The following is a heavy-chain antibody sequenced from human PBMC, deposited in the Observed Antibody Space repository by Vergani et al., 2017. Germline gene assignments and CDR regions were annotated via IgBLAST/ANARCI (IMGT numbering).Heavy chain of an antibody. CDR2: IYPGDSDT. D-gene: IGHD2-15*01. J-gene: IGHJ6*02. CDR3: ARHRGWGLVVVAATPWYYYYGMDV. Sequence: EVQLVQSGAEVKKPGESLKISCKGSGYSFTSYWIGWVRQMPGKGLEWMGIIYPGDSDTRYSPSFQDQVTIPADKSIGTAYLQWSSLKASDTAMYYCARHRGWGLVVVAATPWYYYYGMDVWAQWTTVTFSS. V-gene: IGHV5-51*01. CDR1: GYSFTSYW.